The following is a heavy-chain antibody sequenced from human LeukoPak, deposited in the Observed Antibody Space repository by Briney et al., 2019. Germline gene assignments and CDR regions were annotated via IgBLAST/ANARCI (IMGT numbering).Heavy chain of an antibody. CDR3: AADQSSDYFGDAFDV. CDR1: GFIFPYSA. CDR2: IVVGRGNR. J-gene: IGHJ3*01. Sequence: SVKVSCKAAGFIFPYSAVQWVRQARGQRPEWIGWIVVGRGNRNYAQKFQERVTISTDMSTNTAYMVLSSLTSEDTAVYYCAADQSSDYFGDAFDVWGQGTMVTVSS. V-gene: IGHV1-58*01. D-gene: IGHD3-22*01.